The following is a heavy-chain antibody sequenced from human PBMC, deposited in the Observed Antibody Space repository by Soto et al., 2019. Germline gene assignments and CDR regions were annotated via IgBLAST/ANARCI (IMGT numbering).Heavy chain of an antibody. Sequence: QITLKESGPTLVKPTQTLTLTCTFSGFSLSTTGVGVGWIRQPPGKALEWLALIYWDDDKRYSPSLKSRLTLTTDPSKSQVVLTMTNMAPVDTATYYCAHMYYDLLTGYSREANWFDPWGQGTLVTVSS. CDR3: AHMYYDLLTGYSREANWFDP. CDR1: GFSLSTTGVG. CDR2: IYWDDDK. V-gene: IGHV2-5*02. D-gene: IGHD3-9*01. J-gene: IGHJ5*02.